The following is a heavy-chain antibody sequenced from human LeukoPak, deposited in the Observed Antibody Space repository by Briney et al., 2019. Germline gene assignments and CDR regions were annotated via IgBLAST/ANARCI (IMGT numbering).Heavy chain of an antibody. CDR1: GYTFTSYD. D-gene: IGHD2-21*02. V-gene: IGHV1-8*01. CDR2: MNPNSGNT. Sequence: GASVKVSCKASGYTFTSYDINWVRRATGQGLEWMGWMNPNSGNTGYAQKFQGRVTMTRNTSISTAYMELSSLRSEDTAVYYCARMYCGGDCYPGDYYYYGMDVWGQGTTVTVSS. CDR3: ARMYCGGDCYPGDYYYYGMDV. J-gene: IGHJ6*02.